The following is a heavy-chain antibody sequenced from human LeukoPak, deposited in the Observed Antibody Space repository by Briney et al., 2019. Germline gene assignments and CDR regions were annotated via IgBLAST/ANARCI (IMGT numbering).Heavy chain of an antibody. J-gene: IGHJ3*02. CDR2: IGSDNKP. CDR3: ARDLAWDAFDI. CDR1: GFTFSAYA. V-gene: IGHV3-23*01. Sequence: GGSLRLSCEASGFTFSAYAMTWVRQAPGQGLEWVSSIGSDNKPHYSESVKGRFAISRDNSKSMLFLQLNSLRAEDTALYYCARDLAWDAFDIWGQGSMVTVSS.